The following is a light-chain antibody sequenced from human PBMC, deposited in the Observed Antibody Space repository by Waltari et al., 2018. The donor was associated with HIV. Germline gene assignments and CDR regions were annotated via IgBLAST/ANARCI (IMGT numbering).Light chain of an antibody. CDR1: SADIGANP. V-gene: IGLV1-44*01. J-gene: IGLJ1*01. CDR2: NSH. Sequence: QAVLTQPPSVSAAPGQSVTISCSGSSADIGANPVSWYQQLPGTAPKILIYNSHQRSSWIPPRISASKSGTSASLAINGLQSDDEADYYCAAWHDSLNAYVFGPGTTVTVL. CDR3: AAWHDSLNAYV.